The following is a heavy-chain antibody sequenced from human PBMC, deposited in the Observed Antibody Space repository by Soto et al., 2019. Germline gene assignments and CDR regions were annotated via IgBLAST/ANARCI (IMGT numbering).Heavy chain of an antibody. D-gene: IGHD5-18*01. CDR2: ISYDGSNK. CDR3: AKDLSDVDTAYFGYYYGMDV. CDR1: GFTFSSYG. J-gene: IGHJ6*02. V-gene: IGHV3-30*18. Sequence: QVQLVESGGGVVQPGRSLRLSCAASGFTFSSYGKHWVRQAPGKGLEWVAVISYDGSNKYYADSVKGRFTISRDNSKNTLYLQMNSLRAEDTAVYYCAKDLSDVDTAYFGYYYGMDVWGQGTTVTVSS.